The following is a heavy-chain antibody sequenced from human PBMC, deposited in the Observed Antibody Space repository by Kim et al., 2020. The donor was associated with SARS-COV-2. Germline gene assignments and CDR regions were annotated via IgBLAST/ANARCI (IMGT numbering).Heavy chain of an antibody. CDR3: AKDWGYYGSGSPIDY. CDR1: GFTFSSYG. D-gene: IGHD3-10*01. CDR2: ISYDGSNK. V-gene: IGHV3-30*18. Sequence: GGSLRLSCAASGFTFSSYGMHWVRQAPGKGLEWVAVISYDGSNKYYADSVKGRFTISRDNSKNTLYLQMNSLRAEDTAVYYCAKDWGYYGSGSPIDYWGQGTLVTVSS. J-gene: IGHJ4*02.